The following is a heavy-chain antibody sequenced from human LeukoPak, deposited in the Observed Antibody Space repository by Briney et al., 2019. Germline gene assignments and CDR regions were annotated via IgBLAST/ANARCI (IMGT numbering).Heavy chain of an antibody. V-gene: IGHV4-59*01. D-gene: IGHD2-15*01. CDR3: ARVRMVAAPHFDY. CDR1: GGSISSYY. J-gene: IGHJ4*02. Sequence: SETLSLTCTVSGGSISSYYWSWIRQPPGKGLEWIGYIYYSGSTNCNPSLKSRVTISVDTSKNQFSLKLSSVTAADTAVYYCARVRMVAAPHFDYWGQGTLVTVSS. CDR2: IYYSGST.